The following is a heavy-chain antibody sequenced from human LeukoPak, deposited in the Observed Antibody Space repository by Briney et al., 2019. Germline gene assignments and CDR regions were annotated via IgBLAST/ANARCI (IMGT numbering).Heavy chain of an antibody. CDR2: IWYDGSNK. V-gene: IGHV3-33*06. CDR1: GFTFSSYG. J-gene: IGHJ5*02. D-gene: IGHD4-11*01. Sequence: GGSLRLSCAASGFTFSSYGMHWVRQAPGKGLEWVAVIWYDGSNKYYADSVKGRFTISRDNSKNTLYLQMNSLRAEDTAVYYCAKGGTTVRYNWFDPWGQGTLVTVSS. CDR3: AKGGTTVRYNWFDP.